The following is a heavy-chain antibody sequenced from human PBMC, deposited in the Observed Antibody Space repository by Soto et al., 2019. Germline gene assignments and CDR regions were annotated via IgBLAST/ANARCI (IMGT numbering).Heavy chain of an antibody. Sequence: PGGSLRLSCTASGFRLGDYAMSWVRQAPGQGLEWVGLIRSKAYYGTTEYAASVRDRFTISRDESKSIAYLQMNSLKTDDTAIYYCTRVAPQIYESSGHPDYWGQGTLVTVYS. CDR3: TRVAPQIYESSGHPDY. V-gene: IGHV3-49*04. D-gene: IGHD3-22*01. CDR2: IRSKAYYGTT. CDR1: GFRLGDYA. J-gene: IGHJ4*02.